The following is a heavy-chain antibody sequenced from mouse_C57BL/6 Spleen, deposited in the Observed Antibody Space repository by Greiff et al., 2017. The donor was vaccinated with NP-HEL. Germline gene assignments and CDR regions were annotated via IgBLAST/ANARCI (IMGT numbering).Heavy chain of an antibody. Sequence: VQLQQPGTELVKPGASVKLSCKASGYTFTSYWMHWVKQRPGQGLEWIGNINPGNGGTNYTAKFKSKATLTVDKSSSTAYMQLSSLTSEDSAVYYCARRDSSGPWFAYWGQGTLVTVSA. CDR3: ARRDSSGPWFAY. J-gene: IGHJ3*01. CDR1: GYTFTSYW. V-gene: IGHV1-53*01. D-gene: IGHD3-2*02. CDR2: INPGNGGT.